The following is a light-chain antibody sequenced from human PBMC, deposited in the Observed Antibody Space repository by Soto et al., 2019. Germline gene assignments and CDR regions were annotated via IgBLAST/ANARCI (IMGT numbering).Light chain of an antibody. J-gene: IGKJ5*01. CDR1: QSVSTY. Sequence: EIVLTQSPATLSLSPGDRATLSCRASQSVSTYLAWYQQTPGQAPRLLIYDASNRATGIPARFSGSGSGTDFTLTIRSLEPEDFAVYYCQQRSIWPPAFGQGTRLEIK. V-gene: IGKV3-11*01. CDR2: DAS. CDR3: QQRSIWPPA.